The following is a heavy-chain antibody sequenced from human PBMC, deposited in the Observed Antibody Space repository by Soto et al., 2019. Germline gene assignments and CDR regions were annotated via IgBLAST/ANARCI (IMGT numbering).Heavy chain of an antibody. CDR2: ISSSSSTI. CDR1: GFTFSSYS. V-gene: IGHV3-48*02. Sequence: EVQLVESGGGLVQPGWSLRLSCAASGFTFSSYSMNWVRQAPGKGLEWVSYISSSSSTIYYADSVKGRFTISRDNAKNSLYLQRNSMTDEDTAVYYCARVAYGDYSSGGMDVWGQGTTVTVSS. D-gene: IGHD4-17*01. J-gene: IGHJ6*02. CDR3: ARVAYGDYSSGGMDV.